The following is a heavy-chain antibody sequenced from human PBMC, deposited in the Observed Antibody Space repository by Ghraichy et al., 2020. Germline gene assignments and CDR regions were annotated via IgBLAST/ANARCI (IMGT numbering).Heavy chain of an antibody. Sequence: GGSLRLSCVASGFAFSGYGFHWVRQAPGKGLEWISYISFTSNTIYYADSVEGRFTISRDNAKNSLYLQMNSLRHEDTAVYFCARSDNFRALDLWGQGTLVTVSS. CDR3: ARSDNFRALDL. CDR2: ISFTSNTI. D-gene: IGHD5-24*01. J-gene: IGHJ3*01. CDR1: GFAFSGYG. V-gene: IGHV3-48*02.